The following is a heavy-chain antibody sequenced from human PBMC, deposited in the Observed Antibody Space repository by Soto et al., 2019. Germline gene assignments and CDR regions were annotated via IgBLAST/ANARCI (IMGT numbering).Heavy chain of an antibody. CDR3: ARVSLEVARPYYYYYYGMDV. V-gene: IGHV1-46*01. Sequence: ASVKVSCKASGYTFTSYYMHWVRQAPGQGLEWMGIINPSGGSTSYAQKFQGRVTMTRDTSTSTVYMELSSLRSEDTAVYYCARVSLEVARPYYYYYYGMDVWGQGTTVTVSS. CDR1: GYTFTSYY. D-gene: IGHD1-1*01. CDR2: INPSGGST. J-gene: IGHJ6*02.